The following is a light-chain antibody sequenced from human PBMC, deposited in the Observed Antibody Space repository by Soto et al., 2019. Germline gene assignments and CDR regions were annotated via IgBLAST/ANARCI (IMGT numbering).Light chain of an antibody. J-gene: IGLJ1*01. CDR3: CSYAGSYV. Sequence: QSVLTQPRSVSGSPGQSVTISCTGTSSDVGGYNYVSWYQQHPGKAPKLMIYDVSKRPSGVPDRFAGSKSGNTASLTISGLQAEEEDDYYCCSYAGSYVFGTATKLTVL. CDR1: SSDVGGYNY. CDR2: DVS. V-gene: IGLV2-11*01.